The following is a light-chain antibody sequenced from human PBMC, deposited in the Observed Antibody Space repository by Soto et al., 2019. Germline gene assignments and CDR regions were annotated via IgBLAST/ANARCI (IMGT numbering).Light chain of an antibody. CDR2: GAS. J-gene: IGKJ2*01. Sequence: EIVMTQSPATVSVSPGERATLYCRASQSVGNNLAWYQQKPGQAPSLFIFGASVRATGVPDRFSGSGSGTEFTLSISNLQSEDSATYYCQQSYSAPYTFGQGTKLEIK. CDR1: QSVGNN. V-gene: IGKV3-15*01. CDR3: QQSYSAPYT.